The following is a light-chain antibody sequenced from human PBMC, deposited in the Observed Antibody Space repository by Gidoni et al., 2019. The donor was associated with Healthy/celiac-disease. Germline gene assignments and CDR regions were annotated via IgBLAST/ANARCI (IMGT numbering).Light chain of an antibody. CDR1: QSISSW. CDR3: QQXXSYSXXT. J-gene: IGKJ2*01. Sequence: QMTQSPSTLSASVGDRVTITCRASQSISSWLAWYQQKPGKAPKLLIYDASSLESGVPSRFSGSGSGXEFTLTISSLXPDDXATXYXQQXXSYSXXTFGXGTKLEIK. V-gene: IGKV1-5*01. CDR2: DAS.